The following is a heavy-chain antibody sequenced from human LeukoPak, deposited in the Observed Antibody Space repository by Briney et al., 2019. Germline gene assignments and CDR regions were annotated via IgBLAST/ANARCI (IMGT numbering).Heavy chain of an antibody. CDR2: IYYSRST. J-gene: IGHJ4*02. D-gene: IGHD3-22*01. Sequence: SETLSLTCTVSGGSISSGDYYWSWIRQPPGKGLEWIGYIYYSRSTYYNPSLKSRVAISVDTSKNQFSLKLSSVTAADTAVYCCARGSRVDYYDSSGYEWGQGTLVTVSS. CDR1: GGSISSGDYY. CDR3: ARGSRVDYYDSSGYE. V-gene: IGHV4-30-4*01.